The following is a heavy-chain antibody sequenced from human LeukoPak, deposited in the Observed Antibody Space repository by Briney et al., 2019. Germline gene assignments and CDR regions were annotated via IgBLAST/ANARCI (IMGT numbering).Heavy chain of an antibody. CDR2: IRYDGSNK. V-gene: IGHV3-30*02. CDR1: GFTFSSYG. D-gene: IGHD5-24*01. CDR3: AKDLWSFRDGYKNGLDY. Sequence: PGGSLRLSCAASGFTFSSYGMHWVRQAPGKGLEWVAFIRYDGSNKYYADSVKGRFTISRDNSKNTLYLQMNSLRAEDTAVYYCAKDLWSFRDGYKNGLDYWGQGTLVTVSS. J-gene: IGHJ4*02.